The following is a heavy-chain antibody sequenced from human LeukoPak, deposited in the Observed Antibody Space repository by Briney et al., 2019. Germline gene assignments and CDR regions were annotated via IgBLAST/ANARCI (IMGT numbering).Heavy chain of an antibody. D-gene: IGHD3-3*01. CDR2: ISYDGSNK. V-gene: IGHV3-30-3*01. CDR1: GFTFSSYA. CDR3: ARGGNDFWSGYEIDDY. Sequence: GGSLRLSCAASGFTFSSYAMHWVRQAPGKGLEWVAVISYDGSNKYYADSVKGRFTISRDNSKNTLYLQMNSLRAEDTAVYYCARGGNDFWSGYEIDDYWGQGTLVTVSS. J-gene: IGHJ4*02.